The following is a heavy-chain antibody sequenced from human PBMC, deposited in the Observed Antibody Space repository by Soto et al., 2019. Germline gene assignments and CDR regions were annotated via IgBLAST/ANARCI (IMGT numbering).Heavy chain of an antibody. Sequence: SETLSLTCAVYGGSFSGYYWSWIRQPPGKGLEWIGEINHSGSTNYNPSLKSRVTISVDTSKNQFSLKLSSVTAADTAVYYCAREEELSDRGYSGYDYYYYGMDVWGQGTTVTVSS. CDR2: INHSGST. J-gene: IGHJ6*02. V-gene: IGHV4-34*01. CDR3: AREEELSDRGYSGYDYYYYGMDV. CDR1: GGSFSGYY. D-gene: IGHD5-12*01.